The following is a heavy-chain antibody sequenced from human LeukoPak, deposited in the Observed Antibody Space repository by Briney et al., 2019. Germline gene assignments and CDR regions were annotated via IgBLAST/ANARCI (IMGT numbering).Heavy chain of an antibody. V-gene: IGHV3-48*04. CDR3: ATHSSSYDAFDI. J-gene: IGHJ3*02. CDR1: GFTFSSYS. D-gene: IGHD6-6*01. CDR2: ISSSGSTI. Sequence: GGSLRLSCAASGFTFSSYSMNWVRQAPGKGLEWVSSISSSGSTIYYADSVKGRFTISRDNAKNSLYLQMNSLRAEDTAVYYCATHSSSYDAFDIWGQGTMVTVSS.